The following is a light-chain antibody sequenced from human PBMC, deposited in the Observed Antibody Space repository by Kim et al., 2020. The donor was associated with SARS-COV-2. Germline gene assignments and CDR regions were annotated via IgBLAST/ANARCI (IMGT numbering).Light chain of an antibody. V-gene: IGLV1-40*01. J-gene: IGLJ2*01. Sequence: QSVLTQPPSVSGAPGQRVTISCTGSSSNIGAGYDVHWYQQLPGTAPKLLIYGHSNRPSGVPDRFSGSKSGNSASLAITGLQAEDEADYYCQSYASSLSDYVGFGGGTKVTVL. CDR2: GHS. CDR3: QSYASSLSDYVG. CDR1: SSNIGAGYD.